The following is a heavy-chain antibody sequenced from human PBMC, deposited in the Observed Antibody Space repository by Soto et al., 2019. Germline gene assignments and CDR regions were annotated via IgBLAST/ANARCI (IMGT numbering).Heavy chain of an antibody. CDR3: GSYDFWSGYPLMDV. V-gene: IGHV4-39*01. J-gene: IGHJ6*02. CDR1: GGSISSSSYY. CDR2: IYYSGST. Sequence: PSETLSLTCTVSGGSISSSSYYWGWIRQPPGKGLEWIGSIYYSGSTYYNPSLKSRVTISVDTSKNQFSLKLSSVTAADTAVYYCGSYDFWSGYPLMDVWGQGTTVTVSS. D-gene: IGHD3-3*01.